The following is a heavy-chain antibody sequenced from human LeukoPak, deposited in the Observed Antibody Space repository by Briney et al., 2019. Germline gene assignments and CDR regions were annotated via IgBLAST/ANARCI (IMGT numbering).Heavy chain of an antibody. Sequence: SVKVSCKASGGTFSSYAISWVRQAPGQGLEWMGRIIPILGIANYAQKFQGRVTITADKSTSTAYMELSSLRSEDTAVYYCAREGYSYGSHYYYGMDVWGQGTTVTVSS. J-gene: IGHJ6*02. D-gene: IGHD5-18*01. CDR2: IIPILGIA. V-gene: IGHV1-69*04. CDR1: GGTFSSYA. CDR3: AREGYSYGSHYYYGMDV.